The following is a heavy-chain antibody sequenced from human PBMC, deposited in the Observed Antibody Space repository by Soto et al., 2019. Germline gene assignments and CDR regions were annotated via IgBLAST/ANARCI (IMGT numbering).Heavy chain of an antibody. D-gene: IGHD3-22*01. Sequence: ETLSLTCAVSGGSISSGGYCWSWIRQPPGKGLEWIGYMYYSGGTNYNTSLKSRVTISEDMSKNQFSLKLSSVTAADTAVYYCARSYYDSTGFAVDPWGQGTLVTVSS. CDR2: MYYSGGT. V-gene: IGHV4-61*08. CDR1: GGSISSGGYC. CDR3: ARSYYDSTGFAVDP. J-gene: IGHJ5*02.